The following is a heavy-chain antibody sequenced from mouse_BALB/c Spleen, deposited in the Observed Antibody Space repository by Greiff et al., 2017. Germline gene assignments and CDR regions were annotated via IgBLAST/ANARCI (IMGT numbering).Heavy chain of an antibody. CDR2: ISSGSSTI. CDR1: GFTFSSFG. J-gene: IGHJ3*01. Sequence: EVMLVESGGGLVQPGGSRKLSCAASGFTFSSFGMHWVRQAPEKGLEWVAYISSGSSTIYYADTVKGRFTISRDNPKNTLFLQMTSLRSEDTAMYYCARCYDYDWFAYWGQGTLVTVSA. V-gene: IGHV5-17*02. D-gene: IGHD2-4*01. CDR3: ARCYDYDWFAY.